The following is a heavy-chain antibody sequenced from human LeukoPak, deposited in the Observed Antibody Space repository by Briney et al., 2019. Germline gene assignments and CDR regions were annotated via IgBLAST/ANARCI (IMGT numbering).Heavy chain of an antibody. V-gene: IGHV5-51*01. Sequence: GESLKISCKGSGYSFTSYWIAWVRQMPGKGLEWMGIIYPGDSDTTYNPSFQGQVTISADKSISTAYLQWSSLKASDTAMYYCAGLRNQASYYFDYWGQGTLVTVSS. J-gene: IGHJ4*02. CDR1: GYSFTSYW. CDR2: IYPGDSDT. D-gene: IGHD6-6*01. CDR3: AGLRNQASYYFDY.